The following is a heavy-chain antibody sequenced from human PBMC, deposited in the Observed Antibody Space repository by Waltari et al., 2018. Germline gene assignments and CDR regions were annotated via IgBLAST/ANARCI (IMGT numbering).Heavy chain of an antibody. D-gene: IGHD1-1*01. CDR1: GGSISSRNW. CDR3: AREVQLERSRYYYMDV. Sequence: QVQLQESGPGLVKPSGTLSRTCAVSGGSISSRNWWSWVRQPPGKGLEWIGEIYHSGSTNYNPSLKSRVTISVDKSKNQFSLKLSSVTAADTAVYYCAREVQLERSRYYYMDVWGKGTTVTVSS. J-gene: IGHJ6*03. V-gene: IGHV4-4*02. CDR2: IYHSGST.